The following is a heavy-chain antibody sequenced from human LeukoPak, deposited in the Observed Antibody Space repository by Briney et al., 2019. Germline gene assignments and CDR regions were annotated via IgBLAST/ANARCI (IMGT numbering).Heavy chain of an antibody. Sequence: GGSLRLSCAASGFTFSSYGMHWVRQAPGKGLEWVAVISYDGSNKYYADSVKGRFTISRDNSKNTLYLQMNSLRAEDTAVYYCAKDHYGGSPFDYWGQGTLVTVSS. J-gene: IGHJ4*02. CDR2: ISYDGSNK. V-gene: IGHV3-30*18. CDR1: GFTFSSYG. D-gene: IGHD4-23*01. CDR3: AKDHYGGSPFDY.